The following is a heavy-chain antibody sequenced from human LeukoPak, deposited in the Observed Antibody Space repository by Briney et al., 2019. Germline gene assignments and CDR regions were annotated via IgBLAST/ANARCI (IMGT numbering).Heavy chain of an antibody. CDR1: GYTFTSYD. V-gene: IGHV1-2*06. CDR3: ARAHYGSGSYSFDY. J-gene: IGHJ4*02. Sequence: GASVKVSCKASGYTFTSYDINWVRQAPGQGLEWMGRINPNSGGTNYAQKFQGRVTMTRDTSISTAYMELSRLRSDDTAVYYCARAHYGSGSYSFDYWGQGTLVTVSS. D-gene: IGHD3-10*01. CDR2: INPNSGGT.